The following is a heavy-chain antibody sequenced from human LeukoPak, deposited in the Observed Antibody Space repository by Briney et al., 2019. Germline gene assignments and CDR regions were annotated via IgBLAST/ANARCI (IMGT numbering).Heavy chain of an antibody. J-gene: IGHJ6*03. V-gene: IGHV3-23*01. Sequence: PGGSLRLSCAASGFTFSSYAMSWVRQAPGKGLEWVSAISGSGGSTYYADSVKGRFTISRDNSKNTLYLQMNSLRAEDTAVYYCARGLTTYYYYYMDVWGKGTTVTVSS. CDR3: ARGLTTYYYYYMDV. CDR1: GFTFSSYA. CDR2: ISGSGGST. D-gene: IGHD4-11*01.